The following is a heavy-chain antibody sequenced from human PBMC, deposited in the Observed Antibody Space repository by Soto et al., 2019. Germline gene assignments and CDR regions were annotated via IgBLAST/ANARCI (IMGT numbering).Heavy chain of an antibody. CDR3: AKDKPGTTSFDY. CDR1: GFTISSNA. Sequence: EVQLLESGGGLVQPGGSLRLSCAASGFTISSNAMYWVRQAPGKGLEWVSAISDRGDTTHYADSVKGRFTISRDTSKNTLYMQRNTLRADDTAVYYCAKDKPGTTSFDYWGQGTLVTVSS. V-gene: IGHV3-23*01. J-gene: IGHJ4*02. D-gene: IGHD1-1*01. CDR2: ISDRGDTT.